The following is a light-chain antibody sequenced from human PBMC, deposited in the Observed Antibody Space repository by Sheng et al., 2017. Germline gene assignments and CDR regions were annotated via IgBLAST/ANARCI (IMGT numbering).Light chain of an antibody. Sequence: SYVLTQPPSVSVAPGQTASITCGGHNIGTKSVHWYQQKPGQAPVLVLYDDSDRPSGIPERFSGSNSGNAATLTISRVEDGDEADYYCQVWAGISDHVVFGGGYQADRP. V-gene: IGLV3-21*02. CDR2: DDS. CDR1: NIGTKS. J-gene: IGLJ2*01. CDR3: QVWAGISDHVV.